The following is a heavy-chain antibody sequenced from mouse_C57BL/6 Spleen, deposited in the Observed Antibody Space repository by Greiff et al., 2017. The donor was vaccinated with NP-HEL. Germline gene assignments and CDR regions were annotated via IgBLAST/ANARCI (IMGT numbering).Heavy chain of an antibody. CDR1: GYTFTDYY. V-gene: IGHV1-26*01. CDR3: AREVRDYYVSSYGFAY. J-gene: IGHJ3*01. Sequence: VQLQQSGPELVKPGASVKISCKASGYTFTDYYMNWVKQSHGKSLEWIGDINPNNGGTSYNQKFKGKATLTVDKSSSTAYMALRSLTSEDSAVYYCAREVRDYYVSSYGFAYWGQGTLVTVSA. CDR2: INPNNGGT. D-gene: IGHD1-1*01.